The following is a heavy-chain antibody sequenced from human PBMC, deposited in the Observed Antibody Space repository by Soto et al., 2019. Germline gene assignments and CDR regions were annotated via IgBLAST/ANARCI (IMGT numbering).Heavy chain of an antibody. CDR3: ARDPTTVTAYYYYGMDV. D-gene: IGHD4-17*01. CDR2: INAGNGNT. J-gene: IGHJ6*02. Sequence: VASVKVSCKASGYTFTSYAMHWVRQAPGQRLEWMGWINAGNGNTKYSQKFQGRVTITRDTSASTAYMELSSLRSEDTAVYYCARDPTTVTAYYYYGMDVWGQGTTVTVSS. V-gene: IGHV1-3*01. CDR1: GYTFTSYA.